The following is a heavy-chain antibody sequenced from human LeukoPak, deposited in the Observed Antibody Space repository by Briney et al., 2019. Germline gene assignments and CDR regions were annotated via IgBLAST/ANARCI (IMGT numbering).Heavy chain of an antibody. D-gene: IGHD4-17*01. CDR3: VKTGGLRRLGAFDY. CDR2: IRYDGNYK. Sequence: PGGSLRLSCAAAGFTFSSFGMYWVRQTAGKGLEWVAFIRYDGNYKNYADSVKGRFTISRDNSKNTVYLQMNSLRAEDTAVYYCVKTGGLRRLGAFDYWGQGTLVTVSS. J-gene: IGHJ4*02. V-gene: IGHV3-30*02. CDR1: GFTFSSFG.